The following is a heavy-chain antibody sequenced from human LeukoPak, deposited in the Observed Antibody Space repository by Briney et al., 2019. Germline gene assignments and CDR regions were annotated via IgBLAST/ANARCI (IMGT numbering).Heavy chain of an antibody. Sequence: ASVKVSCKASGYTFTGYYMHWVRQAPGQGLEWMGWINPNSGGTNYAQKFQGRVTMTRDTSISTAYMELSRLRSDDTPVYYCARLHRDTAMVTLGYYMDVWGKGTTVTVSS. D-gene: IGHD5-18*01. CDR1: GYTFTGYY. J-gene: IGHJ6*03. CDR2: INPNSGGT. V-gene: IGHV1-2*02. CDR3: ARLHRDTAMVTLGYYMDV.